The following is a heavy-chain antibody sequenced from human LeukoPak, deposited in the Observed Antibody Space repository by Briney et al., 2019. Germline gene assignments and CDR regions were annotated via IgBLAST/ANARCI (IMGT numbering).Heavy chain of an antibody. CDR1: GFTSSSYG. D-gene: IGHD3-22*01. CDR2: IWYDGSNK. J-gene: IGHJ4*02. CDR3: ARDPGVVVITDHFVY. V-gene: IGHV3-33*01. Sequence: GGSLRLSCAASGFTSSSYGMHWARQAPGKGLERDALIWYDGSNKYYADSVKGRFTISRDKSKNTLYLQMNSLRAEDTAVYYCARDPGVVVITDHFVYWGQGTLVTVSS.